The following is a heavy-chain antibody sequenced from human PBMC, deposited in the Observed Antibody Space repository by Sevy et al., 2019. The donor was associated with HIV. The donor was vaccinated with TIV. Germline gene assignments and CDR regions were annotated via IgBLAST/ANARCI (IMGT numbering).Heavy chain of an antibody. CDR2: ISGSGGST. V-gene: IGHV3-23*01. CDR1: GFTFSSYA. Sequence: GGSLGLSCAASGFTFSSYAMSWVRQAPGKGLEWVSAISGSGGSTYYADSVKGRFTISRDNSKNTLYLQMNSLRAEDTAVYYCAKWRITMIVVVITSHNAFDIWGQGTMVTVSS. D-gene: IGHD3-22*01. J-gene: IGHJ3*02. CDR3: AKWRITMIVVVITSHNAFDI.